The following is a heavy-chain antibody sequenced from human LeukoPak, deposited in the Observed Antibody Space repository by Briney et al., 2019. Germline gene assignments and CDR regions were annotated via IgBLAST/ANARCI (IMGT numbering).Heavy chain of an antibody. CDR2: ISSSSSYI. V-gene: IGHV3-21*01. D-gene: IGHD6-6*01. CDR3: ARKGLEQLDDY. CDR1: GFTFSSYS. Sequence: GGSLRLSCAASGFTFSSYSMNWVRQAPGKGLEWVSSISSSSSYIYYADSVKGRFTISGDNAKNSLYLQMNSLRAEDTAVYYCARKGLEQLDDYWGQGTLVTVSS. J-gene: IGHJ4*02.